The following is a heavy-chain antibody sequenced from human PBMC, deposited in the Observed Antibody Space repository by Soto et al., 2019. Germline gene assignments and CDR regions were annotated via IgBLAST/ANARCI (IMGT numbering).Heavy chain of an antibody. J-gene: IGHJ6*02. CDR3: ARRGNPLMDA. CDR2: INVHNGDR. V-gene: IGHV1-18*01. Sequence: QVEVVQSGVEVKKPGASVKVSCKPSAYYLAGDGFTWVRQAPGQGLEWLGWINVHNGDRHYAQKFQDRISLTTDTSTRTVYLELRNLRSDDTAVYYCARRGNPLMDAWGQGTTVIVSS. CDR1: AYYLAGDG.